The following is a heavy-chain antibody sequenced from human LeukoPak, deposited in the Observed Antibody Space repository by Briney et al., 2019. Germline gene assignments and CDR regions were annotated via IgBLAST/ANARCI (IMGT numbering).Heavy chain of an antibody. J-gene: IGHJ4*02. CDR3: ARTLRFLEWFDY. Sequence: PSQTLSLTCTVSGGSISSGGYYWSWIRQHPGKGLEWIGYIYYSGSTYYNPSLKSRVTISVDTSKNQFSLKLSSMTAADTAVYYCARTLRFLEWFDYWGQGTLVTVSS. D-gene: IGHD3-3*01. V-gene: IGHV4-31*03. CDR1: GGSISSGGYY. CDR2: IYYSGST.